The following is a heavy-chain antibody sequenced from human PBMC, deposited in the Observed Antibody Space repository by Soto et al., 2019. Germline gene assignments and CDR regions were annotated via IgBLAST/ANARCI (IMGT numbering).Heavy chain of an antibody. CDR3: ARHPTTVTAKKENYYYYMDV. CDR1: GGSISSYY. D-gene: IGHD4-17*01. Sequence: SETLSLTCTVSGGSISSYYWSWIRQPPGKGLEWIGYIYYSGSTNYNPSLKSRVTISVDTSKNQFSLKLSSVTAADTAMYYCARHPTTVTAKKENYYYYMDVWGKGTTVTVSS. J-gene: IGHJ6*03. V-gene: IGHV4-59*01. CDR2: IYYSGST.